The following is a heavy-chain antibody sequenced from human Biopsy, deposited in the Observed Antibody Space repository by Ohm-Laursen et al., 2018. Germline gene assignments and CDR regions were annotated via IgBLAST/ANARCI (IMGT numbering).Heavy chain of an antibody. J-gene: IGHJ4*02. CDR3: ATPFQYYDSWGGYPPFDH. CDR1: GGTFSNYA. CDR2: IIAVSGLV. D-gene: IGHD3-3*01. Sequence: ASVKVSCKASGGTFSNYAISWVRQAPGEGLEWMGGIIAVSGLVNYAPKFQGRVSITADKSTTTAYMELSNLKSEDTAVYYCATPFQYYDSWGGYPPFDHWGQGTLVTVPS. V-gene: IGHV1-69*10.